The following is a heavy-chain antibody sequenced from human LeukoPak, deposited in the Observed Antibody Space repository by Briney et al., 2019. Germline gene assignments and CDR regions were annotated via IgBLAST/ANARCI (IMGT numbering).Heavy chain of an antibody. CDR3: ARVQNTNFDY. Sequence: SETLSLTCAVYGGSFSGYYWSWIRQPPGKGLEWIGEINHSGSTNYNPSLKSRATISVDTSKNQFSLKLSSVTAADTAVYYCARVQNTNFDYWGQGTLVTVSS. D-gene: IGHD1-1*01. J-gene: IGHJ4*02. CDR2: INHSGST. CDR1: GGSFSGYY. V-gene: IGHV4-34*01.